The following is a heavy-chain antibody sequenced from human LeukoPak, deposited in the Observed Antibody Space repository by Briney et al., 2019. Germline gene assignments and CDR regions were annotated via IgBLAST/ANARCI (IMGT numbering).Heavy chain of an antibody. V-gene: IGHV4-34*01. CDR2: INESGST. J-gene: IGHJ4*02. D-gene: IGHD4-17*01. Sequence: SSETLSLTCAVYGGSFSGYYWSWIRQPPGKGLEWIGEINESGSTNYNPSLKSRVTISVDTSKNQLSLKLSSVTAADTAVYYCAREDYGAYYRLFDYWGQGTLVIVSS. CDR1: GGSFSGYY. CDR3: AREDYGAYYRLFDY.